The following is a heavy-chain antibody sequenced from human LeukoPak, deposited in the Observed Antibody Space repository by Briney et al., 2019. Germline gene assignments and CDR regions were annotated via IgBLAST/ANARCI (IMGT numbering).Heavy chain of an antibody. CDR3: TRVQTGRSGLMDV. V-gene: IGHV3-64*04. J-gene: IGHJ6*02. Sequence: PGGSLRLSCSASGFPFSSYAMHWVRQAPGKGLEYVSAISDSGGSTYYADSVKGRFTISRDNSKNTLYLQMNSLRAEDAAVYYCTRVQTGRSGLMDVWGRGTTVTVS. CDR2: ISDSGGST. D-gene: IGHD2-8*02. CDR1: GFPFSSYA.